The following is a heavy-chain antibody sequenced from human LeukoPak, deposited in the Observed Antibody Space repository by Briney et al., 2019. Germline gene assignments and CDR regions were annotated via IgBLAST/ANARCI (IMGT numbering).Heavy chain of an antibody. CDR2: IIPIFGTA. J-gene: IGHJ5*02. D-gene: IGHD3-10*01. V-gene: IGHV1-69*13. Sequence: SVKVSCKASGGTFSSYAISWVRRAPGQGLEWMGGIIPIFGTANYAQKFQGRVTITADESTSTAYMELSSLRSEDTAVYYCARVRGGFGELLENWFDPWGQGTLVTVSS. CDR1: GGTFSSYA. CDR3: ARVRGGFGELLENWFDP.